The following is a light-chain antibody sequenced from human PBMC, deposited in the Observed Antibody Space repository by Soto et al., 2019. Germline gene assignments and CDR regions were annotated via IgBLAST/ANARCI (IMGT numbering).Light chain of an antibody. CDR2: DVS. Sequence: QSVLTQPASVSGSPGQSITISCTGTSSDVGGYNYVSWYQQFPGKAPKLMIYDVSNRPSGVSNRFSGSKSGNTASLTISGLQAVDEADYYCSSYTSTFYVFGSGTKVTVL. CDR1: SSDVGGYNY. J-gene: IGLJ1*01. CDR3: SSYTSTFYV. V-gene: IGLV2-14*01.